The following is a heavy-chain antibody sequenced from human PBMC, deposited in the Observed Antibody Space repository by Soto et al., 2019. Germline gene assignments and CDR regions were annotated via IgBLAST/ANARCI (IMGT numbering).Heavy chain of an antibody. Sequence: PSETLSLTCTVSGGSISSDIYYWGWIRQPPGQGLEWIGSIYHTGNTFYNPALKSRVTLSVDTSENQFSLKLNSMTAADTAVYFCARHSHEDHGDPNWFDPWGQGTLVTVSS. CDR3: ARHSHEDHGDPNWFDP. J-gene: IGHJ5*02. CDR1: GGSISSDIYY. D-gene: IGHD4-17*01. V-gene: IGHV4-39*01. CDR2: IYHTGNT.